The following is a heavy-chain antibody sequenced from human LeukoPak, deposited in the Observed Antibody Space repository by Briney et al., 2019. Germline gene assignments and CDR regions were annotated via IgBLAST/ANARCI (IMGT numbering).Heavy chain of an antibody. V-gene: IGHV3-48*03. CDR2: ISSSGSTI. D-gene: IGHD6-13*01. J-gene: IGHJ4*02. CDR3: ASTLPGIDDY. CDR1: GFTFSSYE. Sequence: PGGSLRLSCAASGFTFSSYEMSWVRQAPGKGLEWVSYISSSGSTIYYADSVKGRFTISRDNAKNSLYLQMNSLRAEDTAVYYCASTLPGIDDYWGQGTLVTVSS.